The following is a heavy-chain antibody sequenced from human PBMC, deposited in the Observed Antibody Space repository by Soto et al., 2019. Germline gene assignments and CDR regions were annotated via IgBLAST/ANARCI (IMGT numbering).Heavy chain of an antibody. CDR2: IRGSGGNT. CDR3: AKPPLSGYYNFDY. Sequence: AASGLTSSRYAKSWVRQAPGKGLQWVSVIRGSGGNTYYADSVKGRFSISRDNSKNTLYLQMNSLRGDDTAVYYCAKPPLSGYYNFDYWGQGTQVTVSS. D-gene: IGHD3-3*01. V-gene: IGHV3-23*01. CDR1: GLTSSRYA. J-gene: IGHJ4*02.